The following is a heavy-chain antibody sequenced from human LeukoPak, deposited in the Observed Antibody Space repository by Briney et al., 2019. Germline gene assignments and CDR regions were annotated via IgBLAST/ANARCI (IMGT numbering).Heavy chain of an antibody. CDR2: IWYDGSKE. D-gene: IGHD6-19*01. Sequence: GGSLRLSCAASGFTFSDFGMHWVRQAPGKGLEWVAMIWYDGSKEYYMESVKGRFTISRDNSKNTVYLQMNSLRVEDTAVYYCARDRLEAVADDDYFDYWGQGTLVTVSS. CDR1: GFTFSDFG. V-gene: IGHV3-33*01. CDR3: ARDRLEAVADDDYFDY. J-gene: IGHJ4*02.